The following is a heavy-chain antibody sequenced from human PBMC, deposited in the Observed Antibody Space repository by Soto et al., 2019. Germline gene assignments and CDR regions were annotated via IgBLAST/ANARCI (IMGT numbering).Heavy chain of an antibody. CDR2: IYHSGTT. CDR1: GYSISSGHY. CDR3: AKGWDVKYFDY. D-gene: IGHD6-19*01. J-gene: IGHJ4*02. Sequence: PSETLSLTCAVSGYSISSGHYWGWIRQPPGKGLEWIGSIYHSGTTYNNPSLKSRVTMSVVTSKNQFSLKLSSVTAAYTAVYYCAKGWDVKYFDYWGRGTLVTVSS. V-gene: IGHV4-38-2*01.